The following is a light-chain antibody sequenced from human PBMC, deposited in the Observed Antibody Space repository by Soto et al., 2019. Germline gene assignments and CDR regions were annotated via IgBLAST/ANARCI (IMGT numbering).Light chain of an antibody. Sequence: EIVMTQSPATLSVSPGERATLSCRASQSVSSNLAWYQQKPGQAPRLLIYGASTRATGIPARFSGSGTGTEFTLNISSLQSGGFAVSYCQQCKNWSRVTFGLWTRRGIK. CDR1: QSVSSN. J-gene: IGKJ5*01. V-gene: IGKV3-15*01. CDR3: QQCKNWSRVT. CDR2: GAS.